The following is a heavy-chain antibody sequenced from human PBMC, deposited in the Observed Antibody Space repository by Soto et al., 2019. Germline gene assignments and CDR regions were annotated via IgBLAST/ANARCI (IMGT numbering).Heavy chain of an antibody. CDR3: ASSLPGSCSGGSCYDDSVY. Sequence: PSETLSLTCAVSGGSISSSNWWSWVRQPPGKGLEWIGEIYHSGSTNYNPSLKSRVTISVDKSKNQFSLKLSSVTAADTAVYYCASSLPGSCSGGSCYDDSVYWGQGTLVTVSS. J-gene: IGHJ4*02. CDR1: GGSISSSNW. CDR2: IYHSGST. D-gene: IGHD2-15*01. V-gene: IGHV4-4*02.